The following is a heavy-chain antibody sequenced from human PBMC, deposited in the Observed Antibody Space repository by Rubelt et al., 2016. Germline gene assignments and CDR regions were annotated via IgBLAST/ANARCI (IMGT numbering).Heavy chain of an antibody. D-gene: IGHD3-16*01. CDR2: IWFDGSKD. CDR1: GFTLSDYY. J-gene: IGHJ4*02. V-gene: IGHV3-33*08. Sequence: VQLVESGGGLVKPGGSLRLSCAASGFTLSDYYMSWIRQAPGKGLEWVAVIWFDGSKDYYRDSVKGRFTVSRDDSKNTLYLQMIGLRGEDTAVYYCARDAAIGVFDYWGQGTLVTVSS. CDR3: ARDAAIGVFDY.